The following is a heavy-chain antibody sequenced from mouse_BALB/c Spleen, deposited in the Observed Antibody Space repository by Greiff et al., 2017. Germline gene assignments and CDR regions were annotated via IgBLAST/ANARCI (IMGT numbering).Heavy chain of an antibody. CDR2: ISSGSSTI. CDR3: ARGGAWFAY. V-gene: IGHV5-17*02. CDR1: GFTLSGFG. Sequence: EVQGVESGGGLVQPGGSRKLSCAASGFTLSGFGMHWVRQAPEKGLEWVAYISSGSSTIYYADTVKGRFTISRDNPKNTLFLQMTSLRSEDTAMYYCARGGAWFAYWGQGTLVTVSA. J-gene: IGHJ3*01.